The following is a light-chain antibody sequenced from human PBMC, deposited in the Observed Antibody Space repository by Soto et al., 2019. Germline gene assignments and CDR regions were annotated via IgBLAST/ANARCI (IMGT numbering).Light chain of an antibody. J-gene: IGKJ3*01. CDR2: AAS. Sequence: EIVLTQSPGTLSLSPGERATLSCRASQSLNTYLAWYQQRPGQPPRLLIYAASNRATGIPDRFSGSGSGTDFALTISRLEPEDFALYYCQQYATSPAFGPGTKVDIK. CDR1: QSLNTY. V-gene: IGKV3-20*01. CDR3: QQYATSPA.